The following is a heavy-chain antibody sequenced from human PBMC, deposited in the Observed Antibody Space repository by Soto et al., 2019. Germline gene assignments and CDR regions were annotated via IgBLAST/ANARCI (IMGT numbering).Heavy chain of an antibody. V-gene: IGHV3-30-3*01. D-gene: IGHD6-13*01. CDR3: ARDIAAAGPSYYFDY. CDR2: ISYDGSNK. CDR1: GFTFSSYA. Sequence: GGSLRLSCAASGFTFSSYAMHWVRQAPGKGLEWVAVISYDGSNKYYADSVKGRFTISRDNSKNTLYLQMNSLRAEDMAVYYFARDIAAAGPSYYFDYWGQGTLVTVSS. J-gene: IGHJ4*02.